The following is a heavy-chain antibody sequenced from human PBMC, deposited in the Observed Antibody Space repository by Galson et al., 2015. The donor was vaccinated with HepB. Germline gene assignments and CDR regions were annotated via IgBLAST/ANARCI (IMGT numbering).Heavy chain of an antibody. CDR3: ASYGPFPAAGWFDP. J-gene: IGHJ5*02. V-gene: IGHV1-69*06. CDR1: GGTFSSYA. Sequence: SVKVSCKASGGTFSSYAISWVRQAPGQGLEWMGGIIPIFGTANYAQKFQGRVTITADKSTSTAYMELSSLRSEDTAVYYCASYGPFPAAGWFDPWGQGTLVTVSS. D-gene: IGHD6-13*01. CDR2: IIPIFGTA.